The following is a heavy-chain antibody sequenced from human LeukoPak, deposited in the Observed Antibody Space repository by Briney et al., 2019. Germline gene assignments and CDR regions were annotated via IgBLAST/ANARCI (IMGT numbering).Heavy chain of an antibody. D-gene: IGHD3-22*01. V-gene: IGHV4-34*01. Sequence: PSETLSLTSAVYGGSFSGYYWSWIRQPPGKGLEWIGEINHSGSTNYNPSLKSRVTISVDTSKNQFSLKLSSVTAADTAVYYCARGRGGGDSSGYYHEEDYWGQGTLVTVSS. CDR2: INHSGST. CDR3: ARGRGGGDSSGYYHEEDY. J-gene: IGHJ4*02. CDR1: GGSFSGYY.